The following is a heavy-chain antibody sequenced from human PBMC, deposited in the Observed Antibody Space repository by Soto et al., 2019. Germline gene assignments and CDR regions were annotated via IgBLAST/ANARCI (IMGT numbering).Heavy chain of an antibody. Sequence: SETLSLTCTVSGDSVSSTTYYWSWIRQPPGKGLEWIGFIYYTGSTHYNPSLKSRVTISIDTSKNQFSLKLSSVTAADTAVYYCARSNREGLTGTTWLYYFDYWGQGTLVTVSS. V-gene: IGHV4-61*01. CDR1: GDSVSSTTYY. J-gene: IGHJ4*02. CDR3: ARSNREGLTGTTWLYYFDY. CDR2: IYYTGST. D-gene: IGHD1-20*01.